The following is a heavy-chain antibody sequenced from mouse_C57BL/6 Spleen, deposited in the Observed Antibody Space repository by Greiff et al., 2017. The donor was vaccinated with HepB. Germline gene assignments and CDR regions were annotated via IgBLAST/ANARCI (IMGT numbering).Heavy chain of an antibody. CDR3: ASSYYYGSRPMDY. V-gene: IGHV1-52*01. CDR2: IDPSDSET. CDR1: GYTFTSYW. Sequence: QVQLQQPGAELVRPGSSVKLSCKASGYTFTSYWMHWVKQRPIQGLEWIGNIDPSDSETHYNQKFKDKATLTVDKSSSTAYMQLSSLTSEDSAVYYCASSYYYGSRPMDYWGQGTSVTVSS. D-gene: IGHD1-1*01. J-gene: IGHJ4*01.